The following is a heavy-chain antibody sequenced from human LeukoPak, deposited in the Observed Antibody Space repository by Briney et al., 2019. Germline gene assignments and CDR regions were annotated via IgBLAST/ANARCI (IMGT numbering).Heavy chain of an antibody. V-gene: IGHV4-34*01. Sequence: SETLSLTCAVYGGSFSGYYWSWVRHPPGKGLEWIGEINHSGSTNYNPSLTSRVTISVDTSKNQFSLKLSSVTAADTAVYYCARGYGIAAAGYRHWGQGTLVTVSS. CDR3: ARGYGIAAAGYRH. CDR1: GGSFSGYY. J-gene: IGHJ1*01. CDR2: INHSGST. D-gene: IGHD6-13*01.